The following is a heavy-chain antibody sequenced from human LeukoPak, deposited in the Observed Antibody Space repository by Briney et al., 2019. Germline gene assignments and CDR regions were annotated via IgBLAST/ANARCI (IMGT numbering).Heavy chain of an antibody. CDR1: GASITNYF. CDR2: VYSGAY. Sequence: KPSETLSLTCTVSGASITNYFWGWIRQPPGKGLQWIGYVYSGAYYYNPSLVSRLTVSVDTAKNQFSLGLRSVTAADTAVYYCARLRPRTNYDFSSGYYAFDYWGQGTLDTVSS. CDR3: ARLRPRTNYDFSSGYYAFDY. D-gene: IGHD3-3*01. V-gene: IGHV4-4*09. J-gene: IGHJ4*02.